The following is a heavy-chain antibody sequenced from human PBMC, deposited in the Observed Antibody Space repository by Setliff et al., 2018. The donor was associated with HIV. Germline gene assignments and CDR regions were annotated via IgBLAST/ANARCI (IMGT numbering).Heavy chain of an antibody. CDR1: GGSITRTPYY. CDR2: IHHSGTA. D-gene: IGHD3-10*01. J-gene: IGHJ4*02. V-gene: IGHV4-39*01. Sequence: LSLTCTVSGGSITRTPYYWGWIRQPPGKGLEWIGSIHHSGTAYDNPSLKSLVTISVDPSKNQILLRLSSVTAADTAVYYCARFSGGMVPNYWGQGTLVTVSS. CDR3: ARFSGGMVPNY.